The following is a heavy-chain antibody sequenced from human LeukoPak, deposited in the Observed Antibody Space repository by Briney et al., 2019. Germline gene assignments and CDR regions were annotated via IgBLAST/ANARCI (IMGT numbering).Heavy chain of an antibody. CDR3: ARGYFDWLHYGMDV. V-gene: IGHV1-69*13. D-gene: IGHD3-9*01. Sequence: EASVKVSCTASGGTFSSYAISWVRQAPGQGLEWMGGIIPIFGTANYAQKFQGRVTITADESTSTAYMELSSLRSEDTAVYYCARGYFDWLHYGMDVWGQGTTVTVSS. J-gene: IGHJ6*02. CDR1: GGTFSSYA. CDR2: IIPIFGTA.